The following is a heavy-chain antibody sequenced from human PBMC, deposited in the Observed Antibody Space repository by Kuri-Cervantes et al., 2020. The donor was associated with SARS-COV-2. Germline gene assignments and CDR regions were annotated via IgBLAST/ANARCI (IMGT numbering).Heavy chain of an antibody. J-gene: IGHJ4*02. CDR2: ISSSTSYI. D-gene: IGHD5-18*01. V-gene: IGHV3-21*01. Sequence: GESLKISCAASGFTFSSYSINWVRQAPGKGLEWVSSISSSTSYIYYEDSVKGRFTISRDNAKNSLYLQVNSLRAEDTAIYYCARESRYVYGEFDFWGQGTLVTVSS. CDR1: GFTFSSYS. CDR3: ARESRYVYGEFDF.